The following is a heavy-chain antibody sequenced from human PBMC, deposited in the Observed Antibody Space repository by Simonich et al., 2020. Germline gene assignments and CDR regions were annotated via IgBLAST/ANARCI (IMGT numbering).Heavy chain of an antibody. Sequence: QVQLVESGGGVVQPGRSLRLSCAASGFTFSSYAMHWVRQDPGRGIEWVGFISYDGSNKYYADSVKGRFTISRDNSKNTLYLQMNSLRAEDTAVYYCARDRNWGWFDPWGQGTLVTVSS. CDR1: GFTFSSYA. CDR2: ISYDGSNK. D-gene: IGHD7-27*01. J-gene: IGHJ5*02. V-gene: IGHV3-30*07. CDR3: ARDRNWGWFDP.